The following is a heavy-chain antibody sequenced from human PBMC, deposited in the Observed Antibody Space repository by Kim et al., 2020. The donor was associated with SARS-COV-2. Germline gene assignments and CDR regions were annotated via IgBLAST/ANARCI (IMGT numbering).Heavy chain of an antibody. V-gene: IGHV6-1*01. CDR2: TYYRSKWYN. D-gene: IGHD6-19*01. J-gene: IGHJ6*02. CDR1: GDSVSSNSAA. CDR3: ARVVEVAGTGGERYYYYGMDV. Sequence: SQTLSLTCAISGDSVSSNSAAWNWIRQSPSRGLEWLGRTYYRSKWYNDYAVSVKSRITINPDTSKNQFSLQLNSVTPEDTAVYYCARVVEVAGTGGERYYYYGMDVWGQGTTVTVSS.